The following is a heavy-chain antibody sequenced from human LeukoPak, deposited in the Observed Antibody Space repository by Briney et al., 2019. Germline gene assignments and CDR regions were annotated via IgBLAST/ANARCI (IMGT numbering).Heavy chain of an antibody. CDR3: ARVGDKYCSSTSCYGGLDY. V-gene: IGHV4-61*02. D-gene: IGHD2-2*01. J-gene: IGHJ4*02. Sequence: PSETLSLTCTVSGGSISSGGTYYWSWIRQPAGRGREGIGRIYTSGSTNYNPSLKSRVTISVDTSKNQFSLKLSSVTAADTAVYYCARVGDKYCSSTSCYGGLDYWGQGTLVTVSS. CDR2: IYTSGST. CDR1: GGSISSGGTYY.